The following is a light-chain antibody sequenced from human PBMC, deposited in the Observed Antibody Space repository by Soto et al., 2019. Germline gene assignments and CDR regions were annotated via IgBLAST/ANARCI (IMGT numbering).Light chain of an antibody. CDR1: SSNVGSYNL. J-gene: IGLJ1*01. CDR3: CSFAGTSTYV. CDR2: EGS. V-gene: IGLV2-23*01. Sequence: QSVLTQPASVSGSPGQSITISCTGTSSNVGSYNLVSWYQQHPGKAPKLITYEGSKRPSGVSNRFSGSKSGNTASLTISGLQAEDEADYYCCSFAGTSTYVFGTGTKLTVL.